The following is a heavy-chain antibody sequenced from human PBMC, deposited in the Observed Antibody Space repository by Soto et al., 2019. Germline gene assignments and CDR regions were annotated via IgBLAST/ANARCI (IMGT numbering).Heavy chain of an antibody. CDR2: ISAYNGNT. CDR3: ARGGVVYSGYYPSNWFDP. D-gene: IGHD3-22*01. CDR1: GYTFTSYA. V-gene: IGHV1-18*01. J-gene: IGHJ5*02. Sequence: GASVKVSCKASGYTFTSYAMHCVRQAPEQRLEWMGWISAYNGNTNYAQKLQGRVTMTTDTSTSTAYMELRSLRSDDTAVYYCARGGVVYSGYYPSNWFDPWGQGTLVTVSS.